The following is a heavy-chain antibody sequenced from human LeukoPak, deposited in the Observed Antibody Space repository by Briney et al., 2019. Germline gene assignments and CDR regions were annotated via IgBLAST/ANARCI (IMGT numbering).Heavy chain of an antibody. Sequence: SETLSLTCTVSGGSISSYYWSWIRHPAGKGLEWIGRIYTSGSTNYNPSLKSRVTMSVDTSKNQFSLKLSSVTAADTAVYYCSRLAVSMVRGAPVYYMDVWGKGTTVTISS. CDR2: IYTSGST. CDR1: GGSISSYY. CDR3: SRLAVSMVRGAPVYYMDV. D-gene: IGHD3-10*01. V-gene: IGHV4-4*07. J-gene: IGHJ6*03.